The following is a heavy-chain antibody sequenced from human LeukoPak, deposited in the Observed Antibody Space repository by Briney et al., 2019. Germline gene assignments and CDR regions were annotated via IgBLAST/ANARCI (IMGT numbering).Heavy chain of an antibody. J-gene: IGHJ6*02. Sequence: GGSLRLSCAASGFTFSSYGMHWVRQAPGKGLEWVAVICYDGSSKYYADSVKGRFTISRDNSKNTLYLQMNSLRAEDTAVYYCARSIAGAAFSYYYGMDVWGQGTTVTVSS. V-gene: IGHV3-33*01. CDR3: ARSIAGAAFSYYYGMDV. CDR1: GFTFSSYG. D-gene: IGHD1-26*01. CDR2: ICYDGSSK.